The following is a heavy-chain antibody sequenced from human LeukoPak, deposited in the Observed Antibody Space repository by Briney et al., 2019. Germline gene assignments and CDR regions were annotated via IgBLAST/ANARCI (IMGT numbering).Heavy chain of an antibody. Sequence: GASVKVSCKASGYTFTSYGISWVRQAPGQGLEWMGWISAYNGNTNYAQKFKGRVTMTTDTLTTTAHMELRSLRSDDTAVYYCAREGEGVPGAMSWFQYYYYYMDVWGKGTTVIASS. CDR2: ISAYNGNT. CDR1: GYTFTSYG. V-gene: IGHV1-18*01. J-gene: IGHJ6*03. D-gene: IGHD2-2*01. CDR3: AREGEGVPGAMSWFQYYYYYMDV.